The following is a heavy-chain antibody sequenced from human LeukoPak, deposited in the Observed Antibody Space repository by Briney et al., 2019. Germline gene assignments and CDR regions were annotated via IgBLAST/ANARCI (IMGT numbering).Heavy chain of an antibody. D-gene: IGHD2-21*01. CDR3: ARHAELGGDFQYFDY. CDR2: IYYSGST. Sequence: SETMSPTCTVSGRSVSSSSSYWGWIRQPPGKGLEWIGSIYYSGSTYYNPSLKSRVTISVDTSKNQFSLKLSSVTGARTAVYFCARHAELGGDFQYFDYGSQASLVTVSS. CDR1: GRSVSSSSSY. V-gene: IGHV4-39*01. J-gene: IGHJ4*02.